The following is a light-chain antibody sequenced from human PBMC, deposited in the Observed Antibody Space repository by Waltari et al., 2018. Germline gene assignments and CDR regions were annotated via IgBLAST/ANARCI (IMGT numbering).Light chain of an antibody. J-gene: IGLJ1*01. Sequence: QSALTQPASVSGSRGQSITISCTGTSSDVGSYNYSSVYQQHTGKAPKLMIYEVSKRPSGVSNRFSGSKSGNTASLTISGLQAEDEADYYCTSYTSSNTYVFGTGTKVTVL. V-gene: IGLV2-14*01. CDR2: EVS. CDR1: SSDVGSYNY. CDR3: TSYTSSNTYV.